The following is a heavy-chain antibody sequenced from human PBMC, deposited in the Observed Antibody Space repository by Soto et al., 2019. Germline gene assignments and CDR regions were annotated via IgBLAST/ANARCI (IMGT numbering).Heavy chain of an antibody. Sequence: QVQLQESGPGLVKPSETLSLTCTVSGDSISSYFWSWIRQPPGKGLEWIGYIYYSGSTDYNPSLKSRVTISVDTSQNQVSLRLSSVTSADAAVYYCAGLHCIGGSCYLDPWGQGTLVAVSS. CDR2: IYYSGST. J-gene: IGHJ5*02. D-gene: IGHD2-15*01. CDR3: AGLHCIGGSCYLDP. CDR1: GDSISSYF. V-gene: IGHV4-59*08.